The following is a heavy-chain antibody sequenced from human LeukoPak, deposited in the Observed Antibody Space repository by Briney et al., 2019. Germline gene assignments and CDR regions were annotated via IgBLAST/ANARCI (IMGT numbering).Heavy chain of an antibody. CDR3: ARRSAFDI. Sequence: GGSLRLSCAASGFTFSSYSMNWVRQAPGKGLEWVSYISSGSSTIYYADSVKGRFTISRDNAKNSLYLQMNSLRAEDTAVYYCARRSAFDIWGQGTMVTVSS. CDR2: ISSGSSTI. D-gene: IGHD1-26*01. CDR1: GFTFSSYS. V-gene: IGHV3-48*01. J-gene: IGHJ3*02.